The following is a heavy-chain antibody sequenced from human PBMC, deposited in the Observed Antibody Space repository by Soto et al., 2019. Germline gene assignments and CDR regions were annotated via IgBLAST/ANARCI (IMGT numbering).Heavy chain of an antibody. Sequence: EVQLVESGGGLVKPGGSLRLSCAASGLTFKLYTMHWVRQAPGKGLEWVSFCTPSSSSISYADSVEGRFTISRDNARNSLYLQIHNLRAEDTAVYYCARDAASSLDHWGQGTLVTVSS. D-gene: IGHD6-13*01. V-gene: IGHV3-21*01. J-gene: IGHJ4*02. CDR3: ARDAASSLDH. CDR1: GLTFKLYT. CDR2: CTPSSSSI.